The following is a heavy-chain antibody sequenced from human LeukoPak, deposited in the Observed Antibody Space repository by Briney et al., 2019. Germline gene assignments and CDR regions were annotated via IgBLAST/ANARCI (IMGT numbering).Heavy chain of an antibody. V-gene: IGHV4-59*01. CDR3: ARVYYSNSYDYWYFDL. CDR1: GGSIRSYY. Sequence: PSETLSLTCTVSGGSIRSYYWSWIRQPPGKGLEWIGYIYYSGSTNYNPSLKSRVTISVDTSKNQFSLKLSSVTAADTAVYYCARVYYSNSYDYWYFDLWGRGTLVTVSS. J-gene: IGHJ2*01. CDR2: IYYSGST. D-gene: IGHD6-13*01.